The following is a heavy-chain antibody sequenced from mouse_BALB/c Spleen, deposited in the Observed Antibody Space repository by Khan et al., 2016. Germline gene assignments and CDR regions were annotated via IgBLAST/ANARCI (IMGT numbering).Heavy chain of an antibody. J-gene: IGHJ3*01. D-gene: IGHD2-3*01. CDR1: GVSITSGY. V-gene: IGHV3-8*02. CDR2: ISYSGST. CDR3: ASYDGYSFAY. Sequence: EVQLQESGPSLVKPSQTLSLTCSVTGVSITSGYWNWIRKFPGNKLEYVGYISYSGSTYYNPSLKSRISITRDTSKSHYYLQLNSVTTEDTATYYCASYDGYSFAYWGQGTLVTVSA.